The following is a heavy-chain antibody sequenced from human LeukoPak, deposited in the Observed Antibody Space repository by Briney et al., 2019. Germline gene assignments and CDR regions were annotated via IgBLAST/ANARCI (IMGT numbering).Heavy chain of an antibody. CDR3: ARETRLHSGSYSNDAFDI. CDR2: ISYSGST. J-gene: IGHJ3*02. D-gene: IGHD1-26*01. Sequence: PSETLSLTCTVSGGSISSYYWSWIRQPPGKGLEWIGYISYSGSTDYNPSLKSRVTISLDTSKNQFSLRLSSVTAADTAVYYCARETRLHSGSYSNDAFDIWGQGTMVTVSS. V-gene: IGHV4-59*01. CDR1: GGSISSYY.